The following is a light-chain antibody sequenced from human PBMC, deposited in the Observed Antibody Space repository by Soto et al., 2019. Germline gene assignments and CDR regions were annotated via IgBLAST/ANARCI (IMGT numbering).Light chain of an antibody. V-gene: IGKV3-15*01. Sequence: EILLTQSPGTLSVSPGERATLSCRASQSVSSKLAWYQQKPGPAPRLLFYGASTGATGIPARFSGSGSETEFTLSISSLQSEDFAVYYCQQYNNWPGTFGQGTKVEIK. CDR2: GAS. CDR3: QQYNNWPGT. CDR1: QSVSSK. J-gene: IGKJ1*01.